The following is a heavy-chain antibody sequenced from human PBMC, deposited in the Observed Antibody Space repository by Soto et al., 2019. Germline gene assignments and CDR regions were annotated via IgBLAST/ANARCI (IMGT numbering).Heavy chain of an antibody. J-gene: IGHJ3*02. V-gene: IGHV3-23*01. D-gene: IGHD6-6*01. Sequence: GGSLRLSCAASGFTFSSYAMSWVRQAPGKGLEWVSAISGSGGSTYYADSVKGRFTISRDNSKDTLYLQMNSLRAEDTAGYYWANGAPQRVRGAFDIWGQGTMVTVSS. CDR2: ISGSGGST. CDR1: GFTFSSYA. CDR3: ANGAPQRVRGAFDI.